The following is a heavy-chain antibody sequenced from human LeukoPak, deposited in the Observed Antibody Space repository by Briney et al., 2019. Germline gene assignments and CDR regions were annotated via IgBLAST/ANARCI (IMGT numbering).Heavy chain of an antibody. CDR2: IYYSGST. CDR3: ARYITMVRGVIADAFDI. CDR1: GGSLSSYY. D-gene: IGHD3-10*01. Sequence: SETLSLTCTVSGGSLSSYYWSWIRQPPGKGLEWIGYIYYSGSTNYNPSLKSRVTISVDTSKNQFSLKLSSVTAADTAVYYCARYITMVRGVIADAFDIWGQGTMVTVSS. J-gene: IGHJ3*02. V-gene: IGHV4-59*01.